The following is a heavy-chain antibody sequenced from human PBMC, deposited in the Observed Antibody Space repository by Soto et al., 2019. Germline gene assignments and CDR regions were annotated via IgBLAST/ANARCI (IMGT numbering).Heavy chain of an antibody. J-gene: IGHJ6*02. Sequence: EVQLVESGGGLVQPGGSLRLSCAASGFTFSNYWMYWVRQAPGKGLVWVSRVNNDGTDTTHADSVKGRFTISRDTAENTLYLQMNSLRAEDTAVYYCARGGLQHARDVWRQGYTVTVSS. CDR3: ARGGLQHARDV. D-gene: IGHD6-13*01. CDR2: VNNDGTDT. V-gene: IGHV3-74*03. CDR1: GFTFSNYW.